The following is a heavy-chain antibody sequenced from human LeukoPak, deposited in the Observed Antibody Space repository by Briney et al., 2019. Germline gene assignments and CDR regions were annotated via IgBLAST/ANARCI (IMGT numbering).Heavy chain of an antibody. V-gene: IGHV3-21*01. CDR3: ARRSVAGSLDY. CDR1: GFTFNSYS. J-gene: IGHJ4*02. CDR2: ISSSSRFI. D-gene: IGHD6-19*01. Sequence: PGGSLRLSCAASGFTFNSYSMNWFRQAPGKGLEWVSSISSSSRFIYYADSVKGRFTISRDNAKNSLYLQMTSLRAEDTAVYYCARRSVAGSLDYWGQGTLVTVSS.